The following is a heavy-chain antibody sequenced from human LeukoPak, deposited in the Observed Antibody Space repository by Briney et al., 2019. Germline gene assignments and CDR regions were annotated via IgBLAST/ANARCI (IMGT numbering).Heavy chain of an antibody. Sequence: GGSLRLSCAASGFTFDDYAMHWVRQGPGKGLEWVSGIYWSGSRIDYADSVKGRFTISRDNAKNSLYLQMNSLRAEDTAFYYCAKDLRLKAPAAGGFDLWGRGTLVTVSS. CDR1: GFTFDDYA. D-gene: IGHD3-10*01. CDR3: AKDLRLKAPAAGGFDL. V-gene: IGHV3-9*01. CDR2: IYWSGSRI. J-gene: IGHJ2*01.